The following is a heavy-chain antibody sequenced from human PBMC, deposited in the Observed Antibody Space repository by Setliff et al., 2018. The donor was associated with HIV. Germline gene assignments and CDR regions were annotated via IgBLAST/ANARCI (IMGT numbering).Heavy chain of an antibody. J-gene: IGHJ6*03. D-gene: IGHD6-6*01. CDR3: ARHRIAARRPPYYYMDV. CDR1: GGSISSSSYY. CDR2: IYYSGST. Sequence: PSETLSHTCTVSGGSISSSSYYWGWIRQPPGKGLEWIGNIYYSGSTYYNPSLKSRVTISVDTSKSHFSLKVSSVTAADTAVYYCARHRIAARRPPYYYMDVWGKGTTVTVSS. V-gene: IGHV4-39*01.